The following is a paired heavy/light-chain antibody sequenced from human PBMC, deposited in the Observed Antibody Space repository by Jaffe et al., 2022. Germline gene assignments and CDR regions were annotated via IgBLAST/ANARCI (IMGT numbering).Heavy chain of an antibody. CDR2: ISGSGATT. D-gene: IGHD2-15*01. J-gene: IGHJ4*02. V-gene: IGHV3-23*01. Sequence: EVQLLESGGGLVQPGGSLRLSCAASGFTFSSYAMNWVRQAPGKGLEWLSVISGSGATTYYADSLKGRFTISRDNSKNTLYLQMNSLRAEDTAVYYCSKGSDDNCYSRTDYWGQGTLVTVSS. CDR3: SKGSDDNCYSRTDY. CDR1: GFTFSSYA.
Light chain of an antibody. CDR3: QQHYSIPFT. CDR1: QSVLYSSNNKNY. J-gene: IGKJ4*01. Sequence: DIVMTQSPDSLAVSLGERATINCKSSQSVLYSSNNKNYLAWYQHKPGQPPKLLIYWASTRESGVPDRFSGSGSGTDFTLTISSLQAEDVALYYCQQHYSIPFTFSGGSKVEIK. V-gene: IGKV4-1*01. CDR2: WAS.